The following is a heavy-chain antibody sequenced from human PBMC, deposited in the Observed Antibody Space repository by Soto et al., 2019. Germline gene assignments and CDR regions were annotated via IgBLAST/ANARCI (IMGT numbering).Heavy chain of an antibody. CDR3: AREGINNYNEYYFDS. V-gene: IGHV3-21*01. J-gene: IGHJ4*02. CDR1: GFTFSSYS. D-gene: IGHD4-4*01. Sequence: GGSLRLSCAASGFTFSSYSMSWVRQAPGKGLEWVSSISGSGNYTHYADFLRGRFTISRDNAKTSLYLQMNSLRAEDTAVYYCAREGINNYNEYYFDSWGQGTVVTVSS. CDR2: ISGSGNYT.